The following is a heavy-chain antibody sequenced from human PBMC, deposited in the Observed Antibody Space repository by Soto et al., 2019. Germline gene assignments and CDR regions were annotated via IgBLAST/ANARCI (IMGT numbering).Heavy chain of an antibody. CDR1: GGSTSSSTYH. V-gene: IGHV4-39*01. D-gene: IGHD3-22*01. J-gene: IGHJ4*02. Sequence: LETLSLTCSVSGGSTSSSTYHWGWIRQPPGKGLEWIGSVYYSGSTFYNPSLKNRVTISVDTSKNQFSLRLSSVTAADTAVYYCARQRRYYYDSSGYPDYWGQGTLVTVSS. CDR2: VYYSGST. CDR3: ARQRRYYYDSSGYPDY.